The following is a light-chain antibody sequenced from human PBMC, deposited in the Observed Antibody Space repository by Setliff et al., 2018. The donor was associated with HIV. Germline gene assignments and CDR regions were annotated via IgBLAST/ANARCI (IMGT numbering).Light chain of an antibody. J-gene: IGLJ1*01. V-gene: IGLV2-23*02. Sequence: QSALTQFASVSGSPGQSITISCTGTSSDVGSYNLVSWYQQHPGKAPKLMIYEVTERPSGVSNRFSGSKSATTASLTISGLQAEDEADYYCCSYAGSSTYVFGTGTKVTVL. CDR2: EVT. CDR3: CSYAGSSTYV. CDR1: SSDVGSYNL.